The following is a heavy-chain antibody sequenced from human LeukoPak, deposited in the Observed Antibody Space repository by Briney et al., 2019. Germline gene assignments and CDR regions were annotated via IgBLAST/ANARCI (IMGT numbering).Heavy chain of an antibody. V-gene: IGHV1-69*05. D-gene: IGHD3-3*01. CDR1: GGTFSSYA. CDR2: IIPIFGTA. CDR3: ASPDYDFWSGYG. Sequence: SVKVSCKASGGTFSSYAISWVRQAPGQGLEWMGRIIPIFGTANYAQKFQDRVTIATDESTSTAYMELSRLRSDDTAVYYCASPDYDFWSGYGWGQGTLVTVSS. J-gene: IGHJ4*02.